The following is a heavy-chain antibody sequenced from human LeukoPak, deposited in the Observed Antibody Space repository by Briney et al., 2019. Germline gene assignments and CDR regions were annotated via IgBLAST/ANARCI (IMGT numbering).Heavy chain of an antibody. D-gene: IGHD2-15*01. V-gene: IGHV4-34*01. CDR1: GGSFSGYY. Sequence: PSETLSLTCAVYGGSFSGYYWSWIRQPPGKGLEWIGEINDSGSTNYNPSLKSRVTISVDTSRSQFSLKLSSVTAADTAVYYCARSRSPPDVVVVAATDSYFDYWGQGTLVTVSS. CDR2: INDSGST. J-gene: IGHJ4*02. CDR3: ARSRSPPDVVVVAATDSYFDY.